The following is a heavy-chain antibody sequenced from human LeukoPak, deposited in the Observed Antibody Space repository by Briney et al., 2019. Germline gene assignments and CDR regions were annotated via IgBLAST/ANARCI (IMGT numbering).Heavy chain of an antibody. Sequence: SETLSLTCAVYGGSFSGYYWSWIRQPPEKGLEWIGEINHSGSTNYNPSLKSRVTISVDTSKNQFSLKLSSVTAADTAVHYCARSDHGVYYYYGMDVWGQGTTVTVSS. CDR2: INHSGST. CDR3: ARSDHGVYYYYGMDV. J-gene: IGHJ6*02. CDR1: GGSFSGYY. V-gene: IGHV4-34*01. D-gene: IGHD3-16*01.